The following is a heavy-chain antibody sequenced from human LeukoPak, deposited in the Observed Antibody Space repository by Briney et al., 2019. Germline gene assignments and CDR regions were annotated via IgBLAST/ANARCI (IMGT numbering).Heavy chain of an antibody. J-gene: IGHJ5*02. CDR3: AEGLLPIGVWFDP. Sequence: GGSLRLSCAASGFLFNTFAMSWVRQAPGKGLEWVSAINGNGVSTYYADSVKGRFTVSRDNSKKTLYLQMSSLRAEDTAVYYCAEGLLPIGVWFDPWGQGTLVTVSS. D-gene: IGHD2-15*01. CDR2: INGNGVST. V-gene: IGHV3-23*01. CDR1: GFLFNTFA.